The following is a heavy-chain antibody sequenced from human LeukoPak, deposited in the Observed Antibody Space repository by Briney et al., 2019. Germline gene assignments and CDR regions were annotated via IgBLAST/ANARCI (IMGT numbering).Heavy chain of an antibody. V-gene: IGHV3-23*01. CDR1: GFTLSNYA. J-gene: IGHJ4*02. Sequence: GRSLRLSCAASGFTLSNYAMSWVRQAPGKGLEWVSTISGNGVSTYYADSVKGRFTLSRDNSKNTLYLQMNSLRAEDTALYYCATQNFDYWGQGTLVTVSS. CDR3: ATQNFDY. CDR2: ISGNGVST.